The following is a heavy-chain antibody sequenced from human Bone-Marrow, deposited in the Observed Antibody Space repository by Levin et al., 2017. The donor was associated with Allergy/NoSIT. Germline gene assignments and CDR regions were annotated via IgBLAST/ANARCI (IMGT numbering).Heavy chain of an antibody. Sequence: GGSLRLSCAASGFTFSSYGMHWVRQAPGKGLEWVAVISYDGSNKYYADSVKGRFTISRDNSKNTLYLQMNSLRAEDTAVYYCAKDGQQLVRGRGYFDLWGRGTLVTVSS. V-gene: IGHV3-30*18. CDR1: GFTFSSYG. J-gene: IGHJ2*01. CDR2: ISYDGSNK. CDR3: AKDGQQLVRGRGYFDL. D-gene: IGHD6-13*01.